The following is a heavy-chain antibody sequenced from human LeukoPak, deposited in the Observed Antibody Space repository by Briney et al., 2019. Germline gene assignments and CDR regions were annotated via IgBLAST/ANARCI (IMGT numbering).Heavy chain of an antibody. D-gene: IGHD2-15*01. CDR2: ISGSGGST. CDR1: GLAFSSYA. V-gene: IGHV3-23*01. CDR3: VKDRCGTTCYSDFDS. Sequence: GGSLRLSCAASGLAFSSYAMSWVRQAPGKGLEWVSAISGSGGSTYYADSVKGRFTISRDNSKNTLDLQMNSLRAEDTAEYYCVKDRCGTTCYSDFDSWGQGTLVTVSS. J-gene: IGHJ4*02.